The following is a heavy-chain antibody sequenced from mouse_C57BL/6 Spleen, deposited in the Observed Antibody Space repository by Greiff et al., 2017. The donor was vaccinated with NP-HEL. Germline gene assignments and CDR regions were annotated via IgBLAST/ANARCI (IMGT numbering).Heavy chain of an antibody. CDR2: IDPEDGDT. D-gene: IGHD2-1*01. V-gene: IGHV14-1*01. Sequence: VQLQQSGAELVRPGASVKLSCTASGFNIKDYYMHWVKQRPEQGLEWIGRIDPEDGDTEYAPKFQGKATMTADTSSNTAYLQLSSLTSEDTAVYYCTVYYGNPNWYFDVWGTGTTVTVSS. CDR3: TVYYGNPNWYFDV. J-gene: IGHJ1*03. CDR1: GFNIKDYY.